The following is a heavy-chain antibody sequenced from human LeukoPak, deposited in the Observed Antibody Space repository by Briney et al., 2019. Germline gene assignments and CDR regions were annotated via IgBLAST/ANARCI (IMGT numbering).Heavy chain of an antibody. CDR2: IKEDGSEK. D-gene: IGHD1-26*01. CDR3: ARAKWELLTDY. V-gene: IGHV3-7*05. J-gene: IGHJ4*02. Sequence: GGSLRLSCAASGFTFSSYWMSWVRQAPGKGLEWVANIKEDGSEKYYVDSVKGRFTISRDNAKNSLYLQMNSLRAEDTAVYHCARAKWELLTDYWGQGTLVTVSS. CDR1: GFTFSSYW.